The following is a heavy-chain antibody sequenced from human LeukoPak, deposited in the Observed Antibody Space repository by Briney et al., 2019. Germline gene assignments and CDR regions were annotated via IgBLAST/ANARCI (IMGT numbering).Heavy chain of an antibody. CDR3: ATFHCSSTSCYPNYGMDV. CDR1: GGSISSGGYG. V-gene: IGHV4-30-2*01. D-gene: IGHD2-2*01. Sequence: PSQTLSPTCPVSGGSISSGGYGCSWLRHPPVKGLEWFRYIYHSGSTYYNPTLKSRVTISVDRSKNEFSLKLSSVTAADTAVYYCATFHCSSTSCYPNYGMDVWGQGTTVTVSS. CDR2: IYHSGST. J-gene: IGHJ6*02.